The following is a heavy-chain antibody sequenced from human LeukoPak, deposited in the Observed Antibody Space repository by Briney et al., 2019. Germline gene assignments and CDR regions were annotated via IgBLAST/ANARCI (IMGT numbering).Heavy chain of an antibody. CDR2: ISYDGSNK. CDR3: AVNSPYDY. V-gene: IGHV3-30*03. Sequence: GGSLRLSCAASGFTFSSYAMSWVRQAPGKGLEWVAVISYDGSNKYYVDSVKGRFTISRDNAKNSLFLQMNNLRAEDTAVYYCAVNSPYDYWGQGTLVTVSS. D-gene: IGHD5-18*01. CDR1: GFTFSSYA. J-gene: IGHJ4*02.